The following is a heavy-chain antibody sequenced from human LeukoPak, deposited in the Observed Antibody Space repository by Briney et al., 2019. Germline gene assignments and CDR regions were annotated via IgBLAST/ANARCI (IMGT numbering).Heavy chain of an antibody. D-gene: IGHD3-22*01. CDR3: ARYYYDSSVCYNLDY. V-gene: IGHV4-59*11. CDR2: ISYSGGT. Sequence: GTLRLSCAGSGFPFSSHGMNWIRQPPGKGLEWIGYISYSGGTSYNPSLKSRVTISLDTSKNQFSLKLSSVTAAGTAVYYCARYYYDSSVCYNLDYWGQGTLDTVSS. CDR1: GFPFSSHG. J-gene: IGHJ4*02.